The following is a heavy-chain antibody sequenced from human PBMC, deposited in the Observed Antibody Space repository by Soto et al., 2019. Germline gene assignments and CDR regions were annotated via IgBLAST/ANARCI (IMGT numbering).Heavy chain of an antibody. Sequence: SETLALTCAVDVGSFSGYYWSWIRHPPGKGLEWIGEINHSGSTNYNPSLKSRVTISVGTSKDQFSLKLSSVTAADTAVYYCPRVGRGYSYGLDYWGQGTMVTVSS. V-gene: IGHV4-34*01. CDR3: PRVGRGYSYGLDY. D-gene: IGHD5-18*01. CDR1: VGSFSGYY. CDR2: INHSGST. J-gene: IGHJ4*02.